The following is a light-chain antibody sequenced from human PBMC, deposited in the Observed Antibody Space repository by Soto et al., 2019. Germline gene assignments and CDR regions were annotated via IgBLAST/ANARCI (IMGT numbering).Light chain of an antibody. CDR3: QYHGNSRGR. J-gene: IGKJ1*01. CDR2: GAS. V-gene: IGKV3-20*01. CDR1: QSIANSY. Sequence: VVLTQSPGTLYLSPGERATLSCRASQSIANSYVAWYQQKPGQAPRLLIYGASSRARAVPDRISGSGSGTEFTLTINRLEPEDCAMYYCQYHGNSRGRFGQGTKVDIK.